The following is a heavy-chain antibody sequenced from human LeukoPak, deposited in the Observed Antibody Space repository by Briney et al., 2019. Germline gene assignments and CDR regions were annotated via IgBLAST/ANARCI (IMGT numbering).Heavy chain of an antibody. CDR3: AKAVGDDYGYRYYFDY. CDR1: GYTFTSYY. Sequence: ASVKVSRKASGYTFTSYYIHWVRQAPGQGLGWMGLINPSGGSTSYAQEFQGRVAMTRDTSTSTIYMELSSLRSEDTAVYYCAKAVGDDYGYRYYFDYWGQGTLVTVSS. J-gene: IGHJ4*02. CDR2: INPSGGST. D-gene: IGHD5-18*01. V-gene: IGHV1-46*01.